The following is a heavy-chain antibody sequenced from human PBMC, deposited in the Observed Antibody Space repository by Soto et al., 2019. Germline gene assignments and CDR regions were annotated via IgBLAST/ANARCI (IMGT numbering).Heavy chain of an antibody. CDR2: IIPIFGTA. V-gene: IGHV1-69*13. J-gene: IGHJ4*02. CDR1: GGTFSSCA. Sequence: SVKVSCKASGGTFSSCAISWVRQAPGQGLEWMGGIIPIFGTANYAQKFQGRVTITADESTSTAYMELSSLRSEDTAVYYCASGRANYYDSSGPFDYWGQGTLVTVSS. D-gene: IGHD3-22*01. CDR3: ASGRANYYDSSGPFDY.